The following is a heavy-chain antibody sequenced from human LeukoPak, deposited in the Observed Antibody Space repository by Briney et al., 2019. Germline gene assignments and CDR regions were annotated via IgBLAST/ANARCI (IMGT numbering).Heavy chain of an antibody. J-gene: IGHJ4*02. CDR2: INHSGST. V-gene: IGHV4-34*01. CDR3: ARETSYYFDY. CDR1: GGSFSGYY. Sequence: PSETLSLTCAVYGGSFSGYYWSWIRQPPGKGLEWIGEINHSGSTNYNPSLKSRVTISVDTSKNQFSLKLSSVTAADTAVYYCARETSYYFDYGGQGTLVTVSS.